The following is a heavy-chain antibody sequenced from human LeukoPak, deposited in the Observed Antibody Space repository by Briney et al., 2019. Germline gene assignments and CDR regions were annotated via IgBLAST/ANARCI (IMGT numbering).Heavy chain of an antibody. V-gene: IGHV3-21*01. CDR2: ISSSSSYI. Sequence: GGSLRLSCAASGFTFSSYSMNWVRQAPVKGLEWVSSISSSSSYIYYADSVRGRFTISRDNAKNSLYLQMNSLRAEDTAVYYCARGVLRFLEHLRPPFDYWGQGTLVTVSS. D-gene: IGHD3-3*01. J-gene: IGHJ4*02. CDR1: GFTFSSYS. CDR3: ARGVLRFLEHLRPPFDY.